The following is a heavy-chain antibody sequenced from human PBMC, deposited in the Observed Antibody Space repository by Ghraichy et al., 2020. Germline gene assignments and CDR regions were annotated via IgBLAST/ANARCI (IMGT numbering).Heavy chain of an antibody. V-gene: IGHV3-15*07. D-gene: IGHD1-7*01. CDR2: VKSKTDGGTP. J-gene: IGHJ6*02. Sequence: GSLRLSCAASGLTFSKAWMNWVRQAPGKGLEWVGHVKSKTDGGTPDYAAPVKGRFSISRDDSKNTLYLQMNSLKTDDTAVYYCTTEAETTTLDYYGLDVWGQGTTVTVSS. CDR1: GLTFSKAW. CDR3: TTEAETTTLDYYGLDV.